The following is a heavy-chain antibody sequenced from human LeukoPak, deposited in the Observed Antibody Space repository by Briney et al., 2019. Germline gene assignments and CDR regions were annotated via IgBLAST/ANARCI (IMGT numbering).Heavy chain of an antibody. CDR3: ARGGSGYSYGKIDY. D-gene: IGHD5-18*01. CDR2: IKQDGSEK. J-gene: IGHJ4*02. Sequence: GGSLRLSCAASGLTFSNYWMNWVRQAPGKGLEWVANIKQDGSEKYYVDSVKGRFTISRDNAKNSLYLQMNSLRTEDTAVYYCARGGSGYSYGKIDYWGQGTLVTVSS. CDR1: GLTFSNYW. V-gene: IGHV3-7*01.